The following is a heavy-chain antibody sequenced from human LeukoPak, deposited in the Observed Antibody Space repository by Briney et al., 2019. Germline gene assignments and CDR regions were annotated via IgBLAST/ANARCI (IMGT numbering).Heavy chain of an antibody. Sequence: QAGGSLRLSCAASGFTFGSYAMSWVRQAPGKGLEWVSAISGSGGSTYYADSVKGRFTISRDNSKNTLYLQMNSLRAEDTAVYYCAKGSPIAVAGYFDYWGQGTLVTVSS. V-gene: IGHV3-23*01. D-gene: IGHD6-19*01. CDR1: GFTFGSYA. CDR3: AKGSPIAVAGYFDY. J-gene: IGHJ4*02. CDR2: ISGSGGST.